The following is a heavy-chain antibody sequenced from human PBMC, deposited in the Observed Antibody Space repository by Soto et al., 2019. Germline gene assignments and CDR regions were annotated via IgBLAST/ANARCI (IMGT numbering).Heavy chain of an antibody. Sequence: SETLSLTCTVSGGSIRGFYWSWIRQPPGKGLDWIGYIDYRGTTNYNPSLKTRVTISVDTSKNQFSLKLSSVTAADTAVYYCARRAYSSGWNYFDYWGQGTLVTVSS. CDR3: ARRAYSSGWNYFDY. CDR2: IDYRGTT. D-gene: IGHD6-19*01. J-gene: IGHJ4*02. V-gene: IGHV4-59*08. CDR1: GGSIRGFY.